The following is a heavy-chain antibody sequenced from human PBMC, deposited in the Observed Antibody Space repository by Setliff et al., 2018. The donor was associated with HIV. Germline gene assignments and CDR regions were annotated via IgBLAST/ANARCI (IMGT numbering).Heavy chain of an antibody. CDR3: ARASTRIGYDGSGYPFDY. Sequence: LSLTCTVSGGSISSSSYYWGWIRQPPGKGLEWIGSIYYSGSTYYNPSLKSRVTISVDTSKNQFSLKLSSVTAADTAVYYCARASTRIGYDGSGYPFDYWGQGTLVTVSS. CDR1: GGSISSSSYY. J-gene: IGHJ4*02. D-gene: IGHD3-22*01. V-gene: IGHV4-39*07. CDR2: IYYSGST.